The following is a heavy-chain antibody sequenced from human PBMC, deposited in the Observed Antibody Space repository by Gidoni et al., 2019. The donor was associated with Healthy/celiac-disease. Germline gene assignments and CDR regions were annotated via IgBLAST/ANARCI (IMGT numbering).Heavy chain of an antibody. Sequence: LEWVSAISGSGGSTYYADSVQGRFTISRDNSKNTLYLQMNSLRAEDTAVYYCAKGSWYSSSSPSWFDPWGQGTLVTVSS. CDR3: AKGSWYSSSSPSWFDP. CDR2: ISGSGGST. V-gene: IGHV3-23*01. D-gene: IGHD6-6*01. J-gene: IGHJ5*02.